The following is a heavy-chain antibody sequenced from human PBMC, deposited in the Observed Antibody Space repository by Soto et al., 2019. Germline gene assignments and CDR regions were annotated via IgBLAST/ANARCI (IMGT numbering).Heavy chain of an antibody. V-gene: IGHV4-31*03. J-gene: IGHJ6*02. CDR1: GGSISSGGYY. CDR2: IYYSGST. Sequence: QVQLQESGPGLVKPSQTLSLTCTVSGGSISSGGYYWSWIRQHPGKVLEWIGYIYYSGSTYYNPSLKRRVTISVDTSKSQFSLKLGSVTAADTAVYYCAASCVGCGGFNYYGMDVWGQGTTVTVSS. D-gene: IGHD2-21*01. CDR3: AASCVGCGGFNYYGMDV.